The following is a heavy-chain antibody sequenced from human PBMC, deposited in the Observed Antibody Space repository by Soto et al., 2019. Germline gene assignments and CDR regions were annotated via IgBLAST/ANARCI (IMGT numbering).Heavy chain of an antibody. V-gene: IGHV3-23*01. D-gene: IGHD2-8*01. CDR3: TRSRRSILMVYGFGGMDV. CDR1: GFTVGSHA. CDR2: ISGSGDGT. J-gene: IGHJ6*02. Sequence: GGSLRLSCAASGFTVGSHAMSWVRQAPGKGLEWVSSISGSGDGTYYGDSVKGRFTISRDSSSSTLYLQMDNLRGEDTAVYFCTRSRRSILMVYGFGGMDVWGQGTTVTVSS.